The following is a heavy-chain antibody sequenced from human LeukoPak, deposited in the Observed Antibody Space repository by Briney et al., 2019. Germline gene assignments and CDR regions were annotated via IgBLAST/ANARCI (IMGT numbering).Heavy chain of an antibody. CDR3: ADGTTPDY. J-gene: IGHJ4*02. D-gene: IGHD4-11*01. V-gene: IGHV3-21*06. Sequence: GRFTISRDNARNSLYLQTDSLRPEDTAVYYCADGTTPDYWGQGTLVTVSS.